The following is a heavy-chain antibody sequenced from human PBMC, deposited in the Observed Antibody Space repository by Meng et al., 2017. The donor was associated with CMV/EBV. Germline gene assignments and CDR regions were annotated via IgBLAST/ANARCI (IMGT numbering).Heavy chain of an antibody. CDR1: GYTFTSYG. Sequence: ASVKVSCKASGYTFTSYGIIWVRQAPGQGLEWMVWINPYNGNTKYAQKIQGRVTMTTDTSTSTAYMELRNLRSDDTAVYYCARGFCRGGSCSQTEFDYWGQGTLVTVSS. D-gene: IGHD2-15*01. CDR2: INPYNGNT. V-gene: IGHV1-18*01. CDR3: ARGFCRGGSCSQTEFDY. J-gene: IGHJ4*02.